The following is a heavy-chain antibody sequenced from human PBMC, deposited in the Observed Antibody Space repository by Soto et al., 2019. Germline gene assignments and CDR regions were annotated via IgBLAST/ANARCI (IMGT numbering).Heavy chain of an antibody. CDR2: ISGSGGST. Sequence: EVQLVESGGGLVQPGRSLRLSCAASGFTFDDYAMHWVRQAPGKGLEWVSGISGSGGSTYYADSVKGRFTISRDNSKNTLYLQMNSLRAEDTAVYYCAKDYELGYCSGGSCSPFDYWGQGTLVTVSS. V-gene: IGHV3-23*04. CDR3: AKDYELGYCSGGSCSPFDY. J-gene: IGHJ4*02. CDR1: GFTFDDYA. D-gene: IGHD2-15*01.